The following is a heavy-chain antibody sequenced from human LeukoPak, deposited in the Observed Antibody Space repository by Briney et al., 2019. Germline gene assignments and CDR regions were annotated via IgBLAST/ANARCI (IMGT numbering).Heavy chain of an antibody. CDR2: IKSKTDGGTS. CDR3: TTDPVRYYGSGTGN. Sequence: GGSLRLSCAASGFTVSSNYMSWVRQAPGKGLEWVALIKSKTDGGTSHYSAPVRGRFIISRDDSRKMLYLDMNSLKTEDTALYFCTTDPVRYYGSGTGNWGQGTRVTVSS. V-gene: IGHV3-15*01. J-gene: IGHJ1*01. D-gene: IGHD3-10*01. CDR1: GFTVSSNY.